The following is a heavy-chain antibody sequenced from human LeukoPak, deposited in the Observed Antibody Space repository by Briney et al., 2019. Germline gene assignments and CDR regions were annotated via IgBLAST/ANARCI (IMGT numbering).Heavy chain of an antibody. V-gene: IGHV4-34*01. Sequence: PSETLSLTCAVYGGSFSGYYWSWIRQPPGKGLEWIGEINHSGSTNYNPSLKSRVTISVDTSKNQFSLKLSSVTAADTAVYYCARGFGYGGNSYNWFDPWGQGTLVTVSP. CDR3: ARGFGYGGNSYNWFDP. CDR1: GGSFSGYY. J-gene: IGHJ5*02. D-gene: IGHD4-23*01. CDR2: INHSGST.